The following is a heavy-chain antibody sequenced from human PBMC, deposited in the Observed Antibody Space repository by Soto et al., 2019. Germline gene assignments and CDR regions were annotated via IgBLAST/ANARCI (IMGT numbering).Heavy chain of an antibody. D-gene: IGHD3-10*01. CDR1: GFSLTTSGAG. V-gene: IGHV2-5*02. CDR2: ICWDDDK. Sequence: QITLKESGPTLVKPTQTLTLTCTFSGFSLTTSGAGVGWIRQPPGKALEWLAVICWDDDKRYSPILESRLTITKDTSKNQVVLTLTNMDPVDTATYYCARKSAVQPIRSGWFDPWCQGTLVTVSS. J-gene: IGHJ5*02. CDR3: ARKSAVQPIRSGWFDP.